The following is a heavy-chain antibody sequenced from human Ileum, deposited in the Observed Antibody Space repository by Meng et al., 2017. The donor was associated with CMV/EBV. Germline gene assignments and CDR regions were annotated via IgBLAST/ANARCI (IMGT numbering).Heavy chain of an antibody. Sequence: EVALLESGGGLVPPGGSLRLSCAASGFSLSHNAMSWVCQAPGKGLEWVSAIEGSNDNTHYADSVKGRFAISRDASTNTLYLQMNNLRAEDTAIYYCAKDIFRWAFDYWGHGTLVTVSS. D-gene: IGHD1-26*01. J-gene: IGHJ4*01. CDR2: IEGSNDNT. V-gene: IGHV3-23*01. CDR1: GFSLSHNA. CDR3: AKDIFRWAFDY.